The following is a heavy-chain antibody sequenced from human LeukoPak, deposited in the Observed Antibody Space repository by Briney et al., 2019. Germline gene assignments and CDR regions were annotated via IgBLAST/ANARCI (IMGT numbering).Heavy chain of an antibody. CDR3: ARDSPGDYYYYMGV. J-gene: IGHJ6*03. V-gene: IGHV3-48*04. Sequence: PGGSLRLSCAASGFTFSRYSINWVRQAPGKGREWVSYISSSGSSSSTIYYADSVKGRFTISRDNAKNSLYLQMNSLRAEDTAVYYCARDSPGDYYYYMGVWGKGTTVAVSS. CDR1: GFTFSRYS. CDR2: ISSSGSSSSTI.